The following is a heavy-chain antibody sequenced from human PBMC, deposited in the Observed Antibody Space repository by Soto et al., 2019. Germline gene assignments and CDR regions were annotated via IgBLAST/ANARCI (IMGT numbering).Heavy chain of an antibody. CDR1: GFTVDDYA. CDR2: ISWDVGST. D-gene: IGHD3-9*01. J-gene: IGHJ3*02. CDR3: AKLGYYDILTATTGRPNAFDI. V-gene: IGHV3-43D*04. Sequence: XESLRLFFAASGFTVDDYAKHWVRQAPGKGLEWVSLISWDVGSTYYADSVKGRFTISRDNSKNSLYLQMNSLRAEDTALYYCAKLGYYDILTATTGRPNAFDIWGQGTMVTV.